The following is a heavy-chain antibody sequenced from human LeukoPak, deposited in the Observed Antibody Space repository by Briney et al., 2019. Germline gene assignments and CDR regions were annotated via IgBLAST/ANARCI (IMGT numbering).Heavy chain of an antibody. Sequence: ASETLSLTCAVYGGSFSGHYWSWIRQPPGKGLEWIGDINYSGNTNYYASLKSRVIISVDTSKNQFSLKLSAVTAADTAIYYCARGVWIGYSSDLYPIYYFDYWGQGTQVTVSS. D-gene: IGHD6-19*01. V-gene: IGHV4-34*01. J-gene: IGHJ4*02. CDR2: INYSGNT. CDR3: ARGVWIGYSSDLYPIYYFDY. CDR1: GGSFSGHY.